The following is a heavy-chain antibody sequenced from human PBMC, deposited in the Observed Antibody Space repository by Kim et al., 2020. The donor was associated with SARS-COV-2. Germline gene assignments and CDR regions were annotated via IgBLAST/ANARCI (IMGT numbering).Heavy chain of an antibody. D-gene: IGHD6-19*01. CDR2: INTNTGNP. J-gene: IGHJ5*02. V-gene: IGHV7-4-1*02. CDR1: GYTFTSYA. CDR3: ARDGYSSGYYWFDP. Sequence: ASVKVSCKASGYTFTSYAMNWVRQAPGQGLEWMGWINTNTGNPTYAQGFTGRFVFSLDTSVSTAYLQISSLKAEDTAVYYCARDGYSSGYYWFDPWGQGTLVTVSS.